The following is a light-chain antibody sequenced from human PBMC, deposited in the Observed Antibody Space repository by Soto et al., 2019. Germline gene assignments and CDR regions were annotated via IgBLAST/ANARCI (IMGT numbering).Light chain of an antibody. CDR1: SGHSSNA. J-gene: IGLJ3*02. Sequence: QSVLTQSPSASASLRASVKLTCTLSSGHSSNAIVWHQQQPEKGPRYLMKINSDGSHSQGDGIPDRFSGSSSGAERYLTISSLQSEDEADYYCQTWGTGFWVFGGGTKVTVL. CDR3: QTWGTGFWV. V-gene: IGLV4-69*01. CDR2: INSDGSH.